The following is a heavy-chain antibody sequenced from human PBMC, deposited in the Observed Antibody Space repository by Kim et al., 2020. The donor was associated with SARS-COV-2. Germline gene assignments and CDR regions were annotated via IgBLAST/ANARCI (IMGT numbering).Heavy chain of an antibody. V-gene: IGHV3-33*01. CDR3: ARVDYSNANYYYYYGMDV. J-gene: IGHJ6*02. Sequence: EGVAIIWYEGGNKYYADSVKGRFTISRDNSKNTLYLQMNSLRAEDTAVYYCARVDYSNANYYYYYGMDVWGQGTTVTVSS. CDR2: IWYEGGNK. D-gene: IGHD4-4*01.